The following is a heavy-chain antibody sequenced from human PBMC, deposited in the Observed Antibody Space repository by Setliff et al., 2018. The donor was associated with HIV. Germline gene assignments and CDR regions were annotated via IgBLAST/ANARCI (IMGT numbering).Heavy chain of an antibody. D-gene: IGHD3-22*01. CDR3: ARARITMTGGRLGPYAFDR. V-gene: IGHV4-4*07. CDR2: VHSTGTT. J-gene: IGHJ3*01. Sequence: PSETLSLTCTVSGGSFSTYYWSWTRQPAGEGLEYIGRVHSTGTTIYNPSLKSRVTMSVDTSENQLSLKLSSVTAADTAVYYCARARITMTGGRLGPYAFDRWGQGTKVTVSS. CDR1: GGSFSTYY.